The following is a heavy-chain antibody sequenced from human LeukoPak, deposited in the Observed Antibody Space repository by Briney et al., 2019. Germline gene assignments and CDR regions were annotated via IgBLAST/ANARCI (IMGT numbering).Heavy chain of an antibody. V-gene: IGHV3-48*01. CDR1: GFTFSSYS. CDR2: ISSSSSTI. D-gene: IGHD7-27*01. Sequence: GGSLRLSCAASGFTFSSYSMNWGRQAPGSWLELFSYISSSSSTIYYADSVKGRFTISRDNSKNTLFLQMNSLRAEDTAVYYCAKDGGLWVSAHWGDSWGRGTLVTVSS. CDR3: AKDGGLWVSAHWGDS. J-gene: IGHJ4*02.